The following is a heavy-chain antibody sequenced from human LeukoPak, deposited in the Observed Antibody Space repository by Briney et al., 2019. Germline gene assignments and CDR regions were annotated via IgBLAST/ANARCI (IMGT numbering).Heavy chain of an antibody. D-gene: IGHD2-15*01. CDR3: ARLPTSAYFHY. J-gene: IGHJ4*02. CDR2: IYYSGPT. Sequence: SETLSLTCTVSGGSISSSSYYWGWIRQPPGKGLEWIGTIYYSGPTYYNPSLKSRVTISLDTSENQFSLKLSSVTAADTAVFYCARLPTSAYFHYWGQGILVTVSS. V-gene: IGHV4-39*01. CDR1: GGSISSSSYY.